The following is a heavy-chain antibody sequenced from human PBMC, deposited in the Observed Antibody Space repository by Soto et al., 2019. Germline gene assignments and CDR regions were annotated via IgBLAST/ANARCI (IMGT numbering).Heavy chain of an antibody. CDR1: GVTVSSGAYY. V-gene: IGHV4-31*03. CDR3: ARYRFSGSKWSKFDY. J-gene: IGHJ4*02. CDR2: IYYTGST. Sequence: SETLSRTCTVSGVTVSSGAYYWSWILQHPGKGLEWIGNIYYTGSTYYSPSLKSRVAISLDTSSNQFSLRLSSVTAADTAVYYCARYRFSGSKWSKFDYWGQGTLVPSPQ. D-gene: IGHD6-13*01.